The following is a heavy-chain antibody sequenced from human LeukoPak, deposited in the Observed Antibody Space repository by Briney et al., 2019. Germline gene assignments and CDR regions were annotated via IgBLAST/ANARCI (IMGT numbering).Heavy chain of an antibody. D-gene: IGHD5-24*01. CDR3: ARVKVEMATIGWLDP. J-gene: IGHJ5*02. Sequence: GGSLRLSCAASGFTVSSNYMTWVRQPPGKGLEWVSIIYCASGTHYVDSVKGRFTISRDNSKNTVYLQMNSLRADDTAVYYCARVKVEMATIGWLDPWGQGTLVTVS. CDR1: GFTVSSNY. V-gene: IGHV3-66*01. CDR2: IYCASGT.